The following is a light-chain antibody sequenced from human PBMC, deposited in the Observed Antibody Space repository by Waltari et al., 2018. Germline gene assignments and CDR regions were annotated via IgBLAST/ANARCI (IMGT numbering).Light chain of an antibody. CDR3: AVWDDVLSSWV. V-gene: IGLV1-47*01. CDR1: SSNIGRNY. Sequence: QSALTQPPSASGTPGQGVTIYCSGSSSNIGRNYVYWYQQVSGVAPKLLMFKNDLRPSGVPDRFSGSRSGASASLAISGLRSEDEGDYSCAVWDDVLSSWVFGGGTKLTVL. J-gene: IGLJ3*02. CDR2: KND.